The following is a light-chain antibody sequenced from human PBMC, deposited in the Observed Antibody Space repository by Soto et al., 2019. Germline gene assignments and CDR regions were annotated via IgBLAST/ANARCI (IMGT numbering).Light chain of an antibody. CDR2: GAS. CDR1: QSVSSK. V-gene: IGKV3D-15*01. CDR3: QQYNNWPPIT. J-gene: IGKJ5*01. Sequence: ETVMTQSPATLSVSPGESATLSCRASQSVSSKLAWYQQKPGQAPRLLIYGASTRATGIPARFSGSGSGTDFTLSISSLQSEDSAVYYCQQYNNWPPITFGQGARLEI.